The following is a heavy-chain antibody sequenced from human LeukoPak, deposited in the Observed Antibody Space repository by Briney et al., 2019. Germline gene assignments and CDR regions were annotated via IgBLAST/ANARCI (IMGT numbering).Heavy chain of an antibody. V-gene: IGHV3-7*04. D-gene: IGHD3-10*01. J-gene: IGHJ4*02. Sequence: GGSLRLSCAASEYTFNRYWLSWVRQAPGKGLEWLANIKHDGSEAHYVDSVKGRFTISRDNAKNSLSLQMNSLNVDDTGVYFCTRDALFGSGRTHLDFWSQGILVSVSS. CDR2: IKHDGSEA. CDR1: EYTFNRYW. CDR3: TRDALFGSGRTHLDF.